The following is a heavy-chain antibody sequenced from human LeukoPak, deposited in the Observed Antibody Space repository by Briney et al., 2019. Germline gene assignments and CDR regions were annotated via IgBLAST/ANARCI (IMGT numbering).Heavy chain of an antibody. Sequence: GGSLRLSCAASGFTFSSYWMHWVRQAPGKGLVWVSRINSDGSSTSYADSVKGRFTISRDNAKNTLYLQMNSLRAEDTAVYYCARDWYERITMIEGSYWGQGTLVTVSS. J-gene: IGHJ4*02. CDR2: INSDGSST. V-gene: IGHV3-74*01. CDR1: GFTFSSYW. CDR3: ARDWYERITMIEGSY. D-gene: IGHD3-22*01.